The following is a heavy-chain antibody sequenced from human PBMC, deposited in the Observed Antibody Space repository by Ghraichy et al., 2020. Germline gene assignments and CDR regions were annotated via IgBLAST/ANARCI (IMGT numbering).Heavy chain of an antibody. CDR1: GYTLTELS. V-gene: IGHV1-24*01. CDR3: ATVPDGYNFPTFDY. J-gene: IGHJ4*02. Sequence: ASVKVSCKVSGYTLTELSMHWVRQAPGKGLEWMGGFDPEDGETIYAQKFQGRVTMTEDTSTDTAYMELSSLRSEDTAVYYCATVPDGYNFPTFDYWGQGTLVTVSS. D-gene: IGHD5-24*01. CDR2: FDPEDGET.